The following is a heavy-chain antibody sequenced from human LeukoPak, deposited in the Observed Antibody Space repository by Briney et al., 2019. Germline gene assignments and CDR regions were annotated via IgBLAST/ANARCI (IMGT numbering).Heavy chain of an antibody. D-gene: IGHD3-3*01. V-gene: IGHV3-30*04. J-gene: IGHJ4*02. Sequence: GGSLRLSCAASGFTFSSYAMHWVRQAPGKGLEWVAVISYDGSNKYYADSVKGRFTISRDNSKNTLYLQMNSLRAEDTAVYYCAKEVGFWSGPRGFDYWGQGTLVTVSS. CDR1: GFTFSSYA. CDR2: ISYDGSNK. CDR3: AKEVGFWSGPRGFDY.